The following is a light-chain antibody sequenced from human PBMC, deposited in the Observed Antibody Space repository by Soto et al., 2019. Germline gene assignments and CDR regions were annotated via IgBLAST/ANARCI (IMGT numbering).Light chain of an antibody. CDR1: SSNIGSPFD. Sequence: QSVLTQPPSVSGAPGQRVTISCTGNSSNIGSPFDVHWYQHLPGTAPRLLIYANNNRPSGVPDRFSGSKSGNTASLTVSGLQAEDEADYYCSSYAGSSNVFGTGTKVTVL. CDR3: SSYAGSSNV. V-gene: IGLV1-40*01. J-gene: IGLJ1*01. CDR2: ANN.